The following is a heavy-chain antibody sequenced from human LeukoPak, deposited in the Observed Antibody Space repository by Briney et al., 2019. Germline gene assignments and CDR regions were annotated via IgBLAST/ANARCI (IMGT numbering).Heavy chain of an antibody. CDR2: IFYSGST. CDR1: GGSISSGDYY. CDR3: ARLESATDPFDY. V-gene: IGHV4-30-4*02. D-gene: IGHD1-1*01. J-gene: IGHJ4*02. Sequence: SETLSLTCTVSGGSISSGDYYWSWIRQPPGKGLEWIGYIFYSGSTYYNPSLKSRLTISVDTSKNQFSLKLSSVTAADTAVYYCARLESATDPFDYWGQGTLVTVSS.